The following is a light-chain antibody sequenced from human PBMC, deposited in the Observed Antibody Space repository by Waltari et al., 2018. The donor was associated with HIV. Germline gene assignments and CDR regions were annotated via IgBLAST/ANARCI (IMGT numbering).Light chain of an antibody. CDR1: SRAVGGYRY. CDR3: SSYSSSTALVV. V-gene: IGLV2-14*03. CDR2: DVS. Sequence: QSALTQPDSVSGAPGQSITLPCTGTSRAVGGYRYVSSYQQHPGKAPKLMIFDVSNRPSGVSNRFSGSKSGNTASLTISGLQAEDEAHYFCSSYSSSTALVVFGGGTKVTVL. J-gene: IGLJ2*01.